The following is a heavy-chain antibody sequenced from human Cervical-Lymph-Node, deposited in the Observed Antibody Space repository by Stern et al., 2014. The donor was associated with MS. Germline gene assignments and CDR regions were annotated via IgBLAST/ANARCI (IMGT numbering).Heavy chain of an antibody. V-gene: IGHV4-30-4*08. D-gene: IGHD3/OR15-3a*01. CDR3: AREGPRTGTLVY. Sequence: QVQLQESGPGLVKPSQTLSLTCTVSGGSISSGDYYWGWIRKPPGKGMEWIGNSSYSGSTCSNPYLTSCVTISVHTVKDQFYLKLISLTAADTAVYYCAREGPRTGTLVYWGQGTLVTVSS. CDR1: GGSISSGDYY. J-gene: IGHJ4*02. CDR2: SSYSGST.